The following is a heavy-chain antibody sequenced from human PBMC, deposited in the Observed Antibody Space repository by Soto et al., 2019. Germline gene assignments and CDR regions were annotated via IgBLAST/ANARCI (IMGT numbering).Heavy chain of an antibody. CDR1: GYTFASYD. D-gene: IGHD6-19*01. CDR2: MNPNSGNT. J-gene: IGHJ6*02. V-gene: IGHV1-8*01. Sequence: ASVKVSCKASGYTFASYDINWVRQATGQGLEWMGWMNPNSGNTGYAQKFQGRVTMTRNTSISTAYMELSSLRSEDTAVYYCARGVSSGQTGDYYYYYGMDVWGQGTTVTVSS. CDR3: ARGVSSGQTGDYYYYYGMDV.